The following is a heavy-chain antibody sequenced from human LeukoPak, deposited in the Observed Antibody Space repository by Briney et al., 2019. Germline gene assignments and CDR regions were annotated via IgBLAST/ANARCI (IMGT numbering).Heavy chain of an antibody. CDR3: ARTGRSASYPNDPFDF. J-gene: IGHJ3*01. CDR2: TRNKENGYST. D-gene: IGHD3-16*01. Sequence: GGSLRLSSADSGFCFSDNYIDWVRQAPGKGLEWVGRTRNKENGYSTEYAASVKGRFVVSRDELRNVMYLPMNSLKTEECAVDYWARTGRSASYPNDPFDFWGQATMVTVSS. V-gene: IGHV3-72*01. CDR1: GFCFSDNY.